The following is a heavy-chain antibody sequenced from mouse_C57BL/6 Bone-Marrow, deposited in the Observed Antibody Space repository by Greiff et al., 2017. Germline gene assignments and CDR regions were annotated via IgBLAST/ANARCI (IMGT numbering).Heavy chain of an antibody. CDR2: IYPGDGDT. V-gene: IGHV1-82*01. J-gene: IGHJ4*01. Sequence: VQLQQSGAELMKPGASVKISCKASGYAFSSSWMNWVKQRPGKGLEWIGRIYPGDGDTNYNGKFKGKATLTADKSSSTAYMQLSSLTSEDSAVYFCARYYYAMDYWGQGTSVTVSS. CDR1: GYAFSSSW. CDR3: ARYYYAMDY.